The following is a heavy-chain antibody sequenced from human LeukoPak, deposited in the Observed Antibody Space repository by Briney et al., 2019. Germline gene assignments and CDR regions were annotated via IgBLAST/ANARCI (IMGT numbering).Heavy chain of an antibody. J-gene: IGHJ5*02. V-gene: IGHV4-34*01. CDR1: GGSFSGYY. Sequence: NASETLSLTCAAYGGSFSGYYWSWIRQPPGKGLEWIGEINHSGSTNYNPSLKSRVTISVDTSKNQFSLKLSSVTAADTAVYYCARSSRYYGSGSYSPHNWFDPWGQGTLVTVSS. CDR2: INHSGST. D-gene: IGHD3-10*01. CDR3: ARSSRYYGSGSYSPHNWFDP.